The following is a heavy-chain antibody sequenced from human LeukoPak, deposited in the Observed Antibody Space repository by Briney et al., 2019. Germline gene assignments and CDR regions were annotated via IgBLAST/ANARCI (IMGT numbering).Heavy chain of an antibody. CDR1: GGSINSGGYY. D-gene: IGHD3-10*01. Sequence: SETLSLTCTVSGGSINSGGYYWNWIRQHPGKGLEWIGSIYYSGSTYYNPSLKSRLTISVDTSKNHFSLKLSSATAADTAIYYCARSITMVRGFDYWGQGTLVTVSS. CDR3: ARSITMVRGFDY. V-gene: IGHV4-31*03. J-gene: IGHJ4*02. CDR2: IYYSGST.